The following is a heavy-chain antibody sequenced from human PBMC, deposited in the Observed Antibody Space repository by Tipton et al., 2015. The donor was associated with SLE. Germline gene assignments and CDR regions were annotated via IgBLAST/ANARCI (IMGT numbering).Heavy chain of an antibody. CDR3: ARDGKPGIPYKYYAMDV. CDR1: EFTFSNKI. Sequence: SLRLSCAASEFTFSNKIMYWVRQAPGKGLEWVAAVSYDGSDQYYADSVKGRFTISRDNSKNTLYLELNSLRPEDTAVYYCARDGKPGIPYKYYAMDVWGQGSTVTVSS. V-gene: IGHV3-30*04. D-gene: IGHD2-2*02. CDR2: VSYDGSDQ. J-gene: IGHJ6*02.